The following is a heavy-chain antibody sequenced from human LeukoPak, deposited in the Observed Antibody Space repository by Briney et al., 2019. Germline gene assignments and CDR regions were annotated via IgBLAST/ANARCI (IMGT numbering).Heavy chain of an antibody. CDR1: GGSISSYY. CDR2: IYYSGST. Sequence: SSETLSLTCTVSGGSISSYYWSWLRQPPGKGLEWIGYIYYSGSTNYNPSLKSRVTISVDTSKNQFSLKLSSVTAADTALYYCARGDWWELLGSWGQGTLVTVSS. CDR3: ARGDWWELLGS. V-gene: IGHV4-59*01. J-gene: IGHJ4*02. D-gene: IGHD1-26*01.